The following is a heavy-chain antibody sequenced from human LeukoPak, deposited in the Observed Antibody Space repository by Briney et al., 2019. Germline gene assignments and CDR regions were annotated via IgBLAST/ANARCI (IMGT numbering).Heavy chain of an antibody. CDR2: ISSSASTI. V-gene: IGHV3-11*04. CDR3: ARDQVGATHY. Sequence: GGSLRLSCAASGFTFSDYYMSWIRQAPGTGQGWLSYISSSASTIYYADSVKGRFTISRDNAKNSLYLQMNSLRAEDTAVYYCARDQVGATHYWGQGTLVTVSS. J-gene: IGHJ4*02. CDR1: GFTFSDYY. D-gene: IGHD1-26*01.